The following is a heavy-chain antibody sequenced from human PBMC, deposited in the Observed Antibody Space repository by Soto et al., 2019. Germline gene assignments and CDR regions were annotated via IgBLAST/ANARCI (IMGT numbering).Heavy chain of an antibody. CDR2: FTGNGGGT. CDR3: VKWKGYGDS. Sequence: EVQLLESGGGSAPPGGSLKLSCTPSGFSITYFGVTWVRQVPGKGLQWVSGFTGNGGGTFYADSVRGRFTISRDYSTNTAFLQMNNLRAEDTAVYYCVKWKGYGDSWGQGTLVSVSS. D-gene: IGHD5-12*01. CDR1: GFSITYFG. V-gene: IGHV3-23*01. J-gene: IGHJ4*02.